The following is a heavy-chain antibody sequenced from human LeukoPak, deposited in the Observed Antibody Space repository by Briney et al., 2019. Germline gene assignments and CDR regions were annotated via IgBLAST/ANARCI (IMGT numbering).Heavy chain of an antibody. J-gene: IGHJ4*02. CDR2: IRYDGSNK. D-gene: IGHD2-15*01. CDR1: GFTFSSYG. V-gene: IGHV3-30*02. CDR3: ARFVMVPVGDY. Sequence: GRSLRLSWAASGFTFSSYGMDWVRQPAGKGLEWVAFIRYDGSNKYYADSVKGRFTISRDNSTNTLYLHMKSLRDEDTPVSYCARFVMVPVGDYWGQGTLVTVSS.